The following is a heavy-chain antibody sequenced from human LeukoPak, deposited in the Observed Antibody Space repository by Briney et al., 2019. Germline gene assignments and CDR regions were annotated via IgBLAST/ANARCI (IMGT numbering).Heavy chain of an antibody. CDR3: ARDWYHAIDY. J-gene: IGHJ4*02. V-gene: IGHV3-21*01. Sequence: GGSLRLSCVASGSTFSSYSMNWVRQAPGKGLEWVSSISTSSSYMYYADSLKGRFTISRDNAKNTLYLQMNSLRAEDTAVYYCARDWYHAIDYWGQGTLVTVSS. CDR2: ISTSSSYM. D-gene: IGHD2-2*01. CDR1: GSTFSSYS.